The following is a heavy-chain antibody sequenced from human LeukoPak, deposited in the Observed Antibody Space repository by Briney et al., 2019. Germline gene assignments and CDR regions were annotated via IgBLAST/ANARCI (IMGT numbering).Heavy chain of an antibody. Sequence: GASVKVSCKASGYTFTSYGISWVRQAPGQGLEWMGWISAYNGNTNYAQKFQGRVTITADESTSTAYMELSSLRSEDTAVYYCARAPYYDSSGYYFHYYYGMDVWGQGTTVTVSS. CDR3: ARAPYYDSSGYYFHYYYGMDV. J-gene: IGHJ6*02. V-gene: IGHV1-18*01. CDR1: GYTFTSYG. CDR2: ISAYNGNT. D-gene: IGHD3-22*01.